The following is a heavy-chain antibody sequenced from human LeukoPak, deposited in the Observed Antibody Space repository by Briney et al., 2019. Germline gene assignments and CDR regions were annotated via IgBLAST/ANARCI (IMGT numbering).Heavy chain of an antibody. D-gene: IGHD5-18*01. Sequence: SETLSLTCTVSGGSISSYCWSWIRQPPGKGLEWIGYIYYSGSTNYKSSLKSRVTISVDTSKNQFSLKLSSVTAADTAVYYCARTTEGGYSYGYFYYYYMDVWGKGTTVTISS. J-gene: IGHJ6*03. CDR3: ARTTEGGYSYGYFYYYYMDV. CDR1: GGSISSYC. CDR2: IYYSGST. V-gene: IGHV4-59*01.